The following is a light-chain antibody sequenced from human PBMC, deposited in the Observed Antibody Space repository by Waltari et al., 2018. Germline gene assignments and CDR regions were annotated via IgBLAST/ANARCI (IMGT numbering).Light chain of an antibody. CDR3: SSCTTSSSRVV. CDR1: SSDVGGYNS. J-gene: IGLJ1*01. V-gene: IGLV2-14*03. Sequence: QSALTQPASVSGSPGQSITISCTGTSSDVGGYNSVSWYHQHPGQAPKLIIYDVSHRPSAVSNRFAVSKSGNTATLTVSVLQAEDEAEYYCSSCTTSSSRVVFGAGTKVTVL. CDR2: DVS.